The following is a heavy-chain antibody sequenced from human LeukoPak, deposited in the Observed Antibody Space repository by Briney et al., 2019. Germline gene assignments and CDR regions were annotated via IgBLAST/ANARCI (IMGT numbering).Heavy chain of an antibody. V-gene: IGHV3-7*01. CDR3: ARCGYSFDY. Sequence: PGGSLRLSCADYGFSLSGYWMSWVRQAPGKGLEWVARLHADGNEKYFVHSVKGRFIVSRDNAKNSLYLQMNSLRVEDTAVYYCARCGYSFDYLGQGTLVTVSS. CDR2: LHADGNEK. J-gene: IGHJ4*02. CDR1: GFSLSGYW. D-gene: IGHD5-12*01.